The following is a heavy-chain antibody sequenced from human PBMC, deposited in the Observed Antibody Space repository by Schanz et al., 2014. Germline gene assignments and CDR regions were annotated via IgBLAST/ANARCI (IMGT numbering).Heavy chain of an antibody. V-gene: IGHV3-21*01. CDR2: ISYDSLTL. Sequence: EVQLVESGGGLVKPGGSLRLSCATSGFSFSLYPMSWVRQAPGKGLEWVSSISYDSLTLYYGDSVKGRFTVSRDNAKSSLYLQLNSLRAEDTAVYYCARGASRDYFAMDVWGQGTTVTVSS. CDR3: ARGASRDYFAMDV. CDR1: GFSFSLYP. J-gene: IGHJ6*02.